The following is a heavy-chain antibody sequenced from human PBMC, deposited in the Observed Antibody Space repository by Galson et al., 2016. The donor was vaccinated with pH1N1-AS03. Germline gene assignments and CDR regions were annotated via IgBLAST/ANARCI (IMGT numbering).Heavy chain of an antibody. J-gene: IGHJ4*02. CDR3: ARGGGYGANFDY. CDR2: ISSGNTYI. V-gene: IGHV3-21*01. CDR1: GFTFSSYS. Sequence: SLRLSCAASGFTFSSYSMNWVRQAPGKGLEWVSYISSGNTYIHYVDSVKGRFTISRDNAKNSLYLQMSSLRAEDTAVYYCARGGGYGANFDYWGRGTLVTV. D-gene: IGHD3-16*01.